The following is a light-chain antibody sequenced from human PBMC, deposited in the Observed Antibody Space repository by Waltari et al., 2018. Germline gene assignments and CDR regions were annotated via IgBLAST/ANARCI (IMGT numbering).Light chain of an antibody. Sequence: QSALAPPASVSGSPGPSITLPCTGTNRDIGANTFAPWHQQHPGKAPKLIIYDVIDRPLGVSNRFSGSKSGNTASLTISGLQAEDEADYYCSSYMGSSTWVFGGGTKVTVL. CDR3: SSYMGSSTWV. CDR1: NRDIGANTF. J-gene: IGLJ3*02. V-gene: IGLV2-14*03. CDR2: DVI.